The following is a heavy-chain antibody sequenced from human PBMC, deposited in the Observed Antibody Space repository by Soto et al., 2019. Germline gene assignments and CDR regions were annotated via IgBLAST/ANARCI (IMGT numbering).Heavy chain of an antibody. Sequence: QVQLVESGGGVVQPGRSLRLSCAASGFTMSGVDMHWVRQAPGKGLEWVAVMSYDGSRQYYADSVEGRFTISRDNSKTTLYLQMDSLSTEDTAVYYCAKGGWYDSSSRSDCWGQGTLVTVSS. D-gene: IGHD6-6*01. CDR1: GFTMSGVD. V-gene: IGHV3-30*18. CDR2: MSYDGSRQ. J-gene: IGHJ4*02. CDR3: AKGGWYDSSSRSDC.